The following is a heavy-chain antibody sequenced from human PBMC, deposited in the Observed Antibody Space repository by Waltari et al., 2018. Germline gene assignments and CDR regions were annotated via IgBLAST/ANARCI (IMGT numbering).Heavy chain of an antibody. J-gene: IGHJ4*02. CDR3: ARNPRYDSPD. CDR1: GLHVSNNY. CDR2: IYSGGYT. V-gene: IGHV3-66*02. D-gene: IGHD3-22*01. Sequence: EGQLAVSGGGLVQPGGSRRISCAASGLHVSNNYMSWVRQAPGKGPEWVSLIYSGGYTQYADSVKGRFTISRDNSKNTLYLQMNSLRVEDTAVYYCARNPRYDSPDWGQGTLVTVSS.